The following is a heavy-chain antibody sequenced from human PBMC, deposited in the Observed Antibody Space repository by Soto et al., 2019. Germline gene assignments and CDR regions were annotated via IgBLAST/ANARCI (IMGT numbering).Heavy chain of an antibody. CDR2: IYHSGST. J-gene: IGHJ6*02. CDR1: GGSISSYS. Sequence: SETLSLTCTVSGGSISSYSWSWIRQPPGKGLEWIGYIYHSGSTYYNPSLKSRVTISVDRSKNQFSLKLSSVTAADTAVYYCARAHYGDYGYGMDVRGQGTTVTVSS. CDR3: ARAHYGDYGYGMDV. D-gene: IGHD4-17*01. V-gene: IGHV4-30-2*01.